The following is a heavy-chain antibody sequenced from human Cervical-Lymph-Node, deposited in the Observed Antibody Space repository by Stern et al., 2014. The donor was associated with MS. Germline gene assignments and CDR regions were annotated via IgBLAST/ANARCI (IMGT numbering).Heavy chain of an antibody. CDR1: GFNFSSYW. D-gene: IGHD3-16*01. J-gene: IGHJ4*02. CDR3: ARGVGDY. CDR2: INRDGSDT. Sequence: EVQLVESGGGLVQPGGSLRLSCAASGFNFSSYWMHWVRQFPEKGVCWVSQINRDGSDTSYADSVKGRFSISRDNIRNMLYLRMTSLRAEDTAVYYCARGVGDYWGQGARVTVSS. V-gene: IGHV3-74*02.